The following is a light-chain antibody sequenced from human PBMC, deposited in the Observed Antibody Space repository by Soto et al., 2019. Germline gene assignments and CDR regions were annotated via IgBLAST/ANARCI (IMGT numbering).Light chain of an antibody. CDR2: VAS. V-gene: IGKV3-15*01. J-gene: IGKJ4*02. Sequence: EIVMTQSPATLSVSPGERATLSCRASQSVSSNLAWYQQKPGQTPKLLIYVASTRATGIPARFRGSGSGTELTLTISCLQSEYFAVYYSQQYNVWPLTCGGGTKVEFK. CDR3: QQYNVWPLT. CDR1: QSVSSN.